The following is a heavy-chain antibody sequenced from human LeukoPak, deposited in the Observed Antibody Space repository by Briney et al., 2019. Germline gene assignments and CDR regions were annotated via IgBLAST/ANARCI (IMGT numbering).Heavy chain of an antibody. J-gene: IGHJ4*02. CDR1: GFTFSSYW. V-gene: IGHV3-7*01. CDR3: ATDRGWRTSGYYLYYFEY. Sequence: GGSLRLSCAASGFTFSSYWMSWVRQAPGKGLEWVANIKQDGSEKYYVDSVKGRFTISRDNTMNSLYLQMSSLRAEDTAVYYCATDRGWRTSGYYLYYFEYWGQGTLVTYSS. D-gene: IGHD3-3*01. CDR2: IKQDGSEK.